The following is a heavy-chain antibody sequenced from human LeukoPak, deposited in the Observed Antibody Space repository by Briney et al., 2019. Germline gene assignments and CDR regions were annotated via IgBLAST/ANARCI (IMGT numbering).Heavy chain of an antibody. CDR3: ATVSPPHLIVGANVHWFDP. CDR1: GFTFSSYA. Sequence: PGGSLRLSCAASGFTFSSYAMSWVRQAPGKGLEWVSAISGSGGSTYYADSVKGRFTISRDNSKNTLYLQMNSLRAEDTAVYYCATVSPPHLIVGANVHWFDPWGQGTLVTVSS. V-gene: IGHV3-23*01. CDR2: ISGSGGST. D-gene: IGHD1-26*01. J-gene: IGHJ5*02.